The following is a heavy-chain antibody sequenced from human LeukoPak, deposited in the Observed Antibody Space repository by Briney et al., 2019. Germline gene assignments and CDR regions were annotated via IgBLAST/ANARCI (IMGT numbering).Heavy chain of an antibody. CDR1: GGTFSSYA. D-gene: IGHD3-22*01. V-gene: IGHV1-69*13. CDR2: IIPIFGTA. Sequence: SVKVSCKASGGTFSSYAISWVRQAPGQGLEWMGGIIPIFGTANYAQKFQGRVTITADESTSTAYMELNSLRSEDTAVYYCARDSNDSSGYYYVENAFDIWGQGTMVTVSS. CDR3: ARDSNDSSGYYYVENAFDI. J-gene: IGHJ3*02.